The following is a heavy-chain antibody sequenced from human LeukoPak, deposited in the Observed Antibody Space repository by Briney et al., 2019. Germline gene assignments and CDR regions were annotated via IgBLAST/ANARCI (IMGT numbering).Heavy chain of an antibody. V-gene: IGHV5-51*01. Sequence: GESLKISCKGSGYKFTNYWIAWVRQKPGEGLEWMGIIYFGDSDAKYSPSFQGQVTISADKSTTTAYLQWDSLKASDTAMYYCARTSPQVWFDPWGQGTLVTVSS. CDR2: IYFGDSDA. J-gene: IGHJ5*02. CDR1: GYKFTNYW. CDR3: ARTSPQVWFDP.